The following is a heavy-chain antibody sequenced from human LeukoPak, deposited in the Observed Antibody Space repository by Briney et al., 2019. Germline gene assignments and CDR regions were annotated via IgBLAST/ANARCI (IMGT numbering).Heavy chain of an antibody. D-gene: IGHD5-18*01. Sequence: SETLSLTCAVYGGSFIGYYWSWIRQPPGKGLEWMGAIYSSGTTSYNPSLKSRVTISVDTSSNHFYLNLISVTAADTALYYCARQPHSYGPDYYYYYMDLWGTGTTVTVSS. J-gene: IGHJ6*03. CDR2: IYSSGTT. V-gene: IGHV4-34*01. CDR1: GGSFIGYY. CDR3: ARQPHSYGPDYYYYYMDL.